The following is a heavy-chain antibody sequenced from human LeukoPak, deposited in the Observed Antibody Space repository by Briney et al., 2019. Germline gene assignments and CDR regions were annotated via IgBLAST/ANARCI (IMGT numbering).Heavy chain of an antibody. CDR3: ARDSSGYCFDY. J-gene: IGHJ4*02. D-gene: IGHD3-22*01. Sequence: VASVKVSCKASGYTFTSYYMHWVRQAPGQGLEWMGIINPSGGSTSYAQKFQGRVTMTRDTSTGTVYMELSSLRSEDTAVYYCARDSSGYCFDYWGQGTLVTVSS. CDR2: INPSGGST. CDR1: GYTFTSYY. V-gene: IGHV1-46*01.